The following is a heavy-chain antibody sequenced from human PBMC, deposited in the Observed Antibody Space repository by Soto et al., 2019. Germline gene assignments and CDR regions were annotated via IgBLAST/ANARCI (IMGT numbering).Heavy chain of an antibody. CDR2: MNPNSGNT. V-gene: IGHV1-8*01. J-gene: IGHJ4*02. Sequence: QVQLVQSGAEVKKPGASVKVSCKASGYTFTSYDINWVRQATGQGLEWMGWMNPNSGNTGCSQKFQGRVTMTRNTSIITAYMELSSLRSEDTAVLYCARTLYVVNVDSWGQGALVTVSS. CDR3: ARTLYVVNVDS. D-gene: IGHD2-15*01. CDR1: GYTFTSYD.